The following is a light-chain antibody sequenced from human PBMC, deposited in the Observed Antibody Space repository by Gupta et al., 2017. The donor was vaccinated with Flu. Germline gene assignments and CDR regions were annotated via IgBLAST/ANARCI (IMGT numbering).Light chain of an antibody. CDR1: QSISSY. Sequence: PSSLSASVGDRVTITCRASQSISSYLNWYQQKPGKAPKLLIYAASSLQSGVPSRFSGSGSGTDFTLTISSLQPEDFATYFCQQSYSTPITFGQGTRLE. CDR3: QQSYSTPIT. V-gene: IGKV1-39*01. CDR2: AAS. J-gene: IGKJ5*01.